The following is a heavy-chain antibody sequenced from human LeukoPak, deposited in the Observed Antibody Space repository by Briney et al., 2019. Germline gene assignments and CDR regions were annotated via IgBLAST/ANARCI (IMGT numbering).Heavy chain of an antibody. CDR2: INPNSGGT. J-gene: IGHJ3*02. CDR1: GYILTGYY. CDR3: ARGRPPTVADAFDI. V-gene: IGHV1-2*02. Sequence: ASVEVSCKASGYILTGYYIHWVRQAPGQGLEWMGWINPNSGGTNYAQKFQGRITMTRDTSISTAYMELSSLRSDDTAVYSCARGRPPTVADAFDIWGQGTMVTVSS. D-gene: IGHD6-19*01.